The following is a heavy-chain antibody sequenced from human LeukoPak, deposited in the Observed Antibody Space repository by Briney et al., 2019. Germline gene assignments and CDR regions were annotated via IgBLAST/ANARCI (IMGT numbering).Heavy chain of an antibody. CDR2: IRYDGSNK. Sequence: PGGPLRFSGAAPGFTLISKGMHWVGQAQGKGRGGGEFIRYDGSNKYYADSVKRRFTISRDNSKNTLYLQMNSLRAEDTAVYYCAKDKQWELLVDWGQGTLVTVSS. D-gene: IGHD1-26*01. J-gene: IGHJ4*02. CDR3: AKDKQWELLVD. V-gene: IGHV3-30*02. CDR1: GFTLISKG.